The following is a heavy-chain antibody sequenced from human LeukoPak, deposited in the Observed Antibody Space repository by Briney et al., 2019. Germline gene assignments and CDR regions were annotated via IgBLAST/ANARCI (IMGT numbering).Heavy chain of an antibody. D-gene: IGHD4-23*01. J-gene: IGHJ4*02. Sequence: ASVKVSCKASGGTFSSYAISWVRQAPGQGLEWMGGIIPIFGTANYAQKFQGRVTITADKSTSTAYMELSSLRSEDTAVYYCASPGKVVTSFYFDYWGQGTLVTVSS. CDR1: GGTFSSYA. CDR2: IIPIFGTA. V-gene: IGHV1-69*06. CDR3: ASPGKVVTSFYFDY.